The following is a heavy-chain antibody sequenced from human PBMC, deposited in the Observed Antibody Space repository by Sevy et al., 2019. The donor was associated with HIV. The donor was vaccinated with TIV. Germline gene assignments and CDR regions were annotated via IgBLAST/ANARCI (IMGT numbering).Heavy chain of an antibody. CDR3: ARVATMMDAFDI. D-gene: IGHD3-22*01. J-gene: IGHJ3*02. V-gene: IGHV3-74*01. Sequence: GESLKISCAASGFTFSSYWMHWVRQAPGKGLVWVSRINSDGGSTSYADSVKGRFTISRVNAKNTLYLQMNSLRAEDTAVYYCARVATMMDAFDIWGQGTMVTVSS. CDR1: GFTFSSYW. CDR2: INSDGGST.